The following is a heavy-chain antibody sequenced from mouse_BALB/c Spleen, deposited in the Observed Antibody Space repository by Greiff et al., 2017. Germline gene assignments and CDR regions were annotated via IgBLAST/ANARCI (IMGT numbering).Heavy chain of an antibody. V-gene: IGHV5-17*02. Sequence: EVMLVESGGGLVQPGGSRKLSCAASGFTFSSFGMHWVRQAPEKGLEWVAYISSGSSTIYYADTVKGRFTISRDNPKNTLFLQMTSLRSEDTAMYYCARGEYDGSSPYYYAMDYWGQGTSVTVSS. CDR2: ISSGSSTI. CDR1: GFTFSSFG. J-gene: IGHJ4*01. CDR3: ARGEYDGSSPYYYAMDY. D-gene: IGHD1-1*01.